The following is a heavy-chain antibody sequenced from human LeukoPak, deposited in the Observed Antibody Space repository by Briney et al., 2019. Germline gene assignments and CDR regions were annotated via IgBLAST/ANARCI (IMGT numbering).Heavy chain of an antibody. CDR3: ARVRYSSGWYDFGSA. J-gene: IGHJ4*02. Sequence: ASVKVSCKASGYTFTSYGITWVRQAPGQGLEWMGWISGYNGNTNYAQKVQGRVTMTTDTSTSTAYMELRSLRSDDTAVYYCARVRYSSGWYDFGSAWGQGTLVTVSS. D-gene: IGHD6-19*01. CDR1: GYTFTSYG. CDR2: ISGYNGNT. V-gene: IGHV1-18*01.